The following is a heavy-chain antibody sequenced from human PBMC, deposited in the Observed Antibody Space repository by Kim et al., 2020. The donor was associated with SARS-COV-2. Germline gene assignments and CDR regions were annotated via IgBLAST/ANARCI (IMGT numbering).Heavy chain of an antibody. CDR2: IIPIFGTP. J-gene: IGHJ4*02. CDR3: AKKEIVGPLDY. CDR1: GGTFGTYT. Sequence: SVKVSCKASGGTFGTYTITWVRQAPGQGLEWMGGIIPIFGTPDYAQNFQGRVTISADESTSTAYMELSSLRSEDTSVYYCAKKEIVGPLDYWGQGTLVTVSS. D-gene: IGHD2-15*01. V-gene: IGHV1-69*13.